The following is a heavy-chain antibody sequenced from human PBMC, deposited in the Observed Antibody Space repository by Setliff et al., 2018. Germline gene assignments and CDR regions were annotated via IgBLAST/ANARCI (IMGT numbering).Heavy chain of an antibody. J-gene: IGHJ3*02. D-gene: IGHD3-9*01. CDR3: AIILVRYFDWEGAFDI. Sequence: GGSLRLSCAASGFTFSTHSMNWVRQAPGKGLEWVSSISRSSTYIYYADSMKGRFTISRDNAKNSLYLQMNSLRAEDTAVYYCAIILVRYFDWEGAFDIWGQGTMVTVSS. CDR2: ISRSSTYI. CDR1: GFTFSTHS. V-gene: IGHV3-21*01.